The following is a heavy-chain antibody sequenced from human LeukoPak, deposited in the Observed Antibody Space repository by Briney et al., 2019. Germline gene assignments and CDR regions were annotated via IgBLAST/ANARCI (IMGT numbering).Heavy chain of an antibody. V-gene: IGHV3-23*01. D-gene: IGHD1-26*01. J-gene: IGHJ4*02. CDR2: ISGSGGST. Sequence: TGGSLRLSCAASGFTFSSYAMSWVRQAPGKGLEWVSAISGSGGSTYYADSAKGRFTISRDNSKNTLYLQMNSLRADDTAVYYCAKSNSGRKDYFDYWGQGTLVTVSS. CDR3: AKSNSGRKDYFDY. CDR1: GFTFSSYA.